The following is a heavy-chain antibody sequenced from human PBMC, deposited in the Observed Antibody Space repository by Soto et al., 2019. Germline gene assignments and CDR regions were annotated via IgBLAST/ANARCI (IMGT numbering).Heavy chain of an antibody. Sequence: EVQLLESGGDLVQPGGSLRLSCVASGFSFSNDAMSWVRQVPGKGLEWVSVISGRDDSTYYADSVKGRFTISRDNSKNTLYPQMNSLRAEDTAIYYCARDRERDAWYEDYWGQGTLVTVSS. CDR3: ARDRERDAWYEDY. CDR1: GFSFSNDA. D-gene: IGHD6-13*01. CDR2: ISGRDDST. V-gene: IGHV3-23*01. J-gene: IGHJ4*02.